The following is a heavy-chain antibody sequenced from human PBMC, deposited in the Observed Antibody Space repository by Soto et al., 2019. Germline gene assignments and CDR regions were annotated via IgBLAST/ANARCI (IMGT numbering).Heavy chain of an antibody. D-gene: IGHD5-12*01. J-gene: IGHJ5*02. V-gene: IGHV5-51*01. CDR2: IYPADSDT. CDR3: ARGYDAFDP. CDR1: GYSFTSYW. Sequence: GESLKISCEGSGYSFTSYWIAWVRQMPGKGLEWMGIIYPADSDTKYSPSFQGQVTFSADKSINTVYLQWSTLKASDSAIYYCARGYDAFDPWGQGTLVTVSS.